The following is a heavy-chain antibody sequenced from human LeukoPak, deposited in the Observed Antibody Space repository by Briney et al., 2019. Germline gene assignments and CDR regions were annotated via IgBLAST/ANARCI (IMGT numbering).Heavy chain of an antibody. CDR2: IYHTGST. CDR3: ARDTSGYYYMDV. CDR1: GGSVSDYY. V-gene: IGHV4-59*02. Sequence: PSETLSLTCTISGGSVSDYYWSWIRQSPGKGLEWIGYIYHTGSTSYSPSLKSRVTISADTSQNQFSLKLSSVTAADTAVYYCARDTSGYYYMDVWGKGTTVTVSS. J-gene: IGHJ6*03. D-gene: IGHD3-3*01.